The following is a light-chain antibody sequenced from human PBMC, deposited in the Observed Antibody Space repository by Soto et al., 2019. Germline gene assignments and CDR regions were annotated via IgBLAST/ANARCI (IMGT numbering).Light chain of an antibody. CDR3: SSYTISSTLFV. J-gene: IGLJ1*01. Sequence: QSVLTQPASVSGSPGQSITISCTGTSSDVGGYNYVSWYQQHPGKAPKLMIYDVSNRPSGVSNRFSGSKSGNTASLTISGLQAEDEADYYCSSYTISSTLFVFGTGNKVTVL. V-gene: IGLV2-14*01. CDR1: SSDVGGYNY. CDR2: DVS.